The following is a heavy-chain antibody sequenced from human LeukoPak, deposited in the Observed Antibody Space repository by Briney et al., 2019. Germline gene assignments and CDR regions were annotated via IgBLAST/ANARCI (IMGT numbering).Heavy chain of an antibody. J-gene: IGHJ6*03. D-gene: IGHD2-21*01. CDR2: MNPNSGNT. V-gene: IGHV1-8*01. CDR3: AREGDGYYYYYMDV. CDR1: GYTLTELS. Sequence: GASVKVSCKVSGYTLTELSMHWVRQAPGKGLEWMGWMNPNSGNTGYAQKFQGRVTMTRNTSISTAYMELSSLRSEDTAVYYCAREGDGYYYYYMDVWGKGTTVTISS.